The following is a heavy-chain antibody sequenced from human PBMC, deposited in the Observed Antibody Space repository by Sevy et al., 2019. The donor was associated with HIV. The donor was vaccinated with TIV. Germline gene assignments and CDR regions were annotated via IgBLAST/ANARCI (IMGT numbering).Heavy chain of an antibody. CDR1: GGSISSGGYS. CDR3: ARALYDFSSGYYQPTFDY. CDR2: IYHSGST. Sequence: SETLSLTCAVSGGSISSGGYSWSWIRQPPGKGLVWIGYIYHSGSTYYNPSLKSRVTISVDRSKNQFSLKLSSVTAADTAVYYCARALYDFSSGYYQPTFDYWGQGTLVTVSS. J-gene: IGHJ4*02. V-gene: IGHV4-30-2*01. D-gene: IGHD3-3*01.